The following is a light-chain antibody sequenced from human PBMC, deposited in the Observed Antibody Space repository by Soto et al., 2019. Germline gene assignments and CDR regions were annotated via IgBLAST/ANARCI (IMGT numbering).Light chain of an antibody. CDR2: EVS. J-gene: IGLJ1*01. CDR3: SSYSISTAYL. CDR1: SSDVGGYDY. V-gene: IGLV2-14*01. Sequence: QPASVSGSPGQSITISCTGTSSDVGGYDYVSWYQLHPGKAPKLMIFEVSNRPSGVSYRFSGSKSGNTASLTISGLQVEDEADYFCSSYSISTAYLFGTGTKLTVL.